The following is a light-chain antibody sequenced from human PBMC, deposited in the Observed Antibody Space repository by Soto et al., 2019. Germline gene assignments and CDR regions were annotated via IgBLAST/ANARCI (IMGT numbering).Light chain of an antibody. J-gene: IGLJ2*01. CDR3: NSYTSSSTLV. Sequence: QSVLTQPASVSGSPGQSITISCTGTSSDIGNYNYVSWYQQHPGKAPKLMIYEVSNRPSGVSNRFSGSKSGITASLTISGLQAEDEADYYCNSYTSSSTLVFGGGTKLTVL. CDR2: EVS. CDR1: SSDIGNYNY. V-gene: IGLV2-14*01.